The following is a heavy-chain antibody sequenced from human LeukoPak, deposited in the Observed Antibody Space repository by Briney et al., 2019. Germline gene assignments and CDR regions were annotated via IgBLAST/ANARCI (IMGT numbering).Heavy chain of an antibody. CDR2: IIPIFGTT. Sequence: SVKVSCKASGGTFSSYGISWVRQAPGQGLEWMGGIIPIFGTTKYAQKFQGRVTITADESTSTAYMEVSSLRSEDTAVYYCAREGVDYYDSSAYLDYWGQGTLGTVSA. D-gene: IGHD3-22*01. CDR1: GGTFSSYG. CDR3: AREGVDYYDSSAYLDY. V-gene: IGHV1-69*13. J-gene: IGHJ4*02.